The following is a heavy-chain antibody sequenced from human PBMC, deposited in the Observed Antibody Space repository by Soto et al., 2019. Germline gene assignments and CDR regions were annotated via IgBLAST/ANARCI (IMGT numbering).Heavy chain of an antibody. V-gene: IGHV3-9*01. CDR2: IIWNSGSI. CDR1: GFTFDDYA. J-gene: IGHJ4*02. Sequence: EVQLVESGGGLVQPGRSLRLSCAASGFTFDDYAMHWVRQAPGKGLEWVSGIIWNSGSIGYADSVKGRFTISRDNAKNSLYLQMNSLRAEDTALYYCAKDLADIVATGSFDYWGQGTLVTVSS. CDR3: AKDLADIVATGSFDY. D-gene: IGHD5-12*01.